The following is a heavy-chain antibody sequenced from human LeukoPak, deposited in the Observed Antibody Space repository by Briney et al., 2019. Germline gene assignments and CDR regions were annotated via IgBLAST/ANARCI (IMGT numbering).Heavy chain of an antibody. J-gene: IGHJ4*02. CDR1: GYTFTSYY. CDR2: INPSGGST. Sequence: ASVKVSCKASGYTFTSYYMHWVRQAPEQGLEWMGIINPSGGSTSYAQKFQGRVTMTRDTSTSTVYMELSSLRSEDTAVYYCARGGEYYDYVWGSYRFDYWGQGTLVTVSS. CDR3: ARGGEYYDYVWGSYRFDY. V-gene: IGHV1-46*01. D-gene: IGHD3-16*02.